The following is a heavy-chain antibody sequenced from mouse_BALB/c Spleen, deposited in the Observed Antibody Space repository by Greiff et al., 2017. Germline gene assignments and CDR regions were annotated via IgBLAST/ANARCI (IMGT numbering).Heavy chain of an antibody. V-gene: IGHV1S81*02. D-gene: IGHD4-1*01. Sequence: VKLQESGAELMKPGASVKISCKATGYTFSSYWIEWVKQRPGHGLEWIGEINPSNGGTNFNEKFKSKATLTVDKSSSTAYMQLSSLTSEDSAVYYCTRYDWAWFAYWGQGTLVTVSA. CDR2: INPSNGGT. CDR1: GYTFSSYW. CDR3: TRYDWAWFAY. J-gene: IGHJ3*01.